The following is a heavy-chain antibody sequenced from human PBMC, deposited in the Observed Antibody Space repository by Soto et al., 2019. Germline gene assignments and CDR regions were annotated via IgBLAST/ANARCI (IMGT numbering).Heavy chain of an antibody. CDR2: IHSSGSI. V-gene: IGHV4-4*09. J-gene: IGHJ4*02. D-gene: IGHD3-22*01. CDR3: ARAIDGLHDDTSGPFPRPG. Sequence: PSETLSLTCAVSGGSIRSYYWSWNRQPQGKGLEWIGYIHSSGSIYYNPSLKSRATMSIDTAGNQFSLQVSSVTVADTAVYYCARAIDGLHDDTSGPFPRPGWGQGTLVTVSS. CDR1: GGSIRSYY.